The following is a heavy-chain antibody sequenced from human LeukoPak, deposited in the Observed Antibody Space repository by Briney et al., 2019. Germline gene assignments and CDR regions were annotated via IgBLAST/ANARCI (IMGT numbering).Heavy chain of an antibody. CDR2: INPNSGGT. Sequence: ASVKVSCKASGYTFTGYYMHWVRQAPGQGLEEMRWINPNSGGTNYAQKFQGRVTMTRDTSISTAYMELSRLRSDDTAVYYCASHVDTAMVTLLQDYYGMDVWGQGTTVTVSS. D-gene: IGHD5-18*01. CDR3: ASHVDTAMVTLLQDYYGMDV. V-gene: IGHV1-2*02. J-gene: IGHJ6*02. CDR1: GYTFTGYY.